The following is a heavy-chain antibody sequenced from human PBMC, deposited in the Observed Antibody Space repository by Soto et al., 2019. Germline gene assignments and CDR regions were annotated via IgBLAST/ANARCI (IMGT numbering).Heavy chain of an antibody. CDR3: ARDLLPPWPTITMVRGVLTP. CDR2: IWYDGSNK. CDR1: GFTFSSYG. J-gene: IGHJ5*02. Sequence: GGSLRLSCAASGFTFSSYGMHWVRQAPGKGLECVAVIWYDGSNKYYADSVKGRFTISRDNSKNTLYLQMNSLRAEDTAVYYCARDLLPPWPTITMVRGVLTPWGQGTLVTVSS. D-gene: IGHD3-10*01. V-gene: IGHV3-33*01.